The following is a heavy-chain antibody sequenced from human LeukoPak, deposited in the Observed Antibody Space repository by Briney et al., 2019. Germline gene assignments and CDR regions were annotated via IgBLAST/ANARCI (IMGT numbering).Heavy chain of an antibody. J-gene: IGHJ4*02. D-gene: IGHD4-17*01. CDR1: GFTFSTYT. V-gene: IGHV3-23*01. Sequence: GGSLRLSCAASGFTFSTYTMYWVRHPPGKRLEWVSIIGSSGGGIHYADSVKGRFTISRDNSKNALYLQMNSLRVEDTAVYYCAKEVDYGDYVLLDYWGQGTLVTVSS. CDR3: AKEVDYGDYVLLDY. CDR2: IGSSGGGI.